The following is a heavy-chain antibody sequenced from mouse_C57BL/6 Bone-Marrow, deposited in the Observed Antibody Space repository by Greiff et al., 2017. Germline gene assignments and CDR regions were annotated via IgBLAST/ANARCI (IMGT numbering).Heavy chain of an antibody. CDR2: ISYSGST. J-gene: IGHJ2*01. V-gene: IGHV3-8*01. D-gene: IGHD2-4*01. CDR3: ARYRGDYGGNYFDY. Sequence: VHVKQSGPGLAKPSQTLSLTCSVTGYSITSDYWNWIRKFPGNKLEYMGYISYSGSTYYNPSLKSRISITRDTSKNQYYLQLNSVTTEDTATYYCARYRGDYGGNYFDYWGQGTTPTVSS. CDR1: GYSITSDY.